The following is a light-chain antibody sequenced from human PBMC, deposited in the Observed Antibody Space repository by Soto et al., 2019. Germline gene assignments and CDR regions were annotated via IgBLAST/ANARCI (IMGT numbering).Light chain of an antibody. CDR3: QQYKK. Sequence: DLQMTQSPSTLSASVGDRVTITCRASQSISSWLAWYQQKPGKAPKLLIYDASSLESGVPSRFSGSGSGTEFTLTISSLQPDDFATYYCQQYKKFGQGTKVEIK. V-gene: IGKV1-5*01. CDR1: QSISSW. CDR2: DAS. J-gene: IGKJ1*01.